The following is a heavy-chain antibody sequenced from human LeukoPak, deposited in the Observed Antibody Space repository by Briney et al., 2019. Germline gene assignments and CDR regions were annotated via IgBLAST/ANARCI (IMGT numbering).Heavy chain of an antibody. V-gene: IGHV3-21*01. D-gene: IGHD6-13*01. CDR2: ISSSSSYI. Sequence: PGGSLRLSCAASGFTFDTYSMNWVRQAPGKGLEWVSSISSSSSYIYYADSVKGRFTISRDNAKNSLYLQMNSLRDEDTAVYYCASQRYSSSWWGEPYYYYGMDVWGQGTTVTVSS. CDR3: ASQRYSSSWWGEPYYYYGMDV. J-gene: IGHJ6*02. CDR1: GFTFDTYS.